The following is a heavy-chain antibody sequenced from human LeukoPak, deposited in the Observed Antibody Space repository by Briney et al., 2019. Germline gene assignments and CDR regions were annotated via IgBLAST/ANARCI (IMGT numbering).Heavy chain of an antibody. D-gene: IGHD6-19*01. V-gene: IGHV4-59*10. J-gene: IGHJ4*02. CDR2: IYTSGST. CDR3: ARGRTYSSGWYWSLYFDY. Sequence: KPSETLSLTCAVYGGSFSGYYWSWIRQPAGKGLEWIGRIYTSGSTNYNPSLKSRATMSVDTSKNQFSLKLSSVTAADTAVYYCARGRTYSSGWYWSLYFDYWGQGTLVTVSS. CDR1: GGSFSGYY.